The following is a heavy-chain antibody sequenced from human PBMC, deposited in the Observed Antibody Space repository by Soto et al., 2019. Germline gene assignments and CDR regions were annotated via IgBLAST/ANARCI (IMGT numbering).Heavy chain of an antibody. CDR2: IYYSGST. D-gene: IGHD3-10*01. CDR3: ARGLNYYGSGMFYYYYGMDV. V-gene: IGHV4-59*01. Sequence: QVQLQESGPGLVKPSETLSLTCTVSGGSISSYYWSWIRQPPGKGLEWIGYIYYSGSTNYNPSLKSRLTKSVDTAKNQCSLKLSSVTAADPAVYYCARGLNYYGSGMFYYYYGMDVWGQGTTVTVSS. CDR1: GGSISSYY. J-gene: IGHJ6*02.